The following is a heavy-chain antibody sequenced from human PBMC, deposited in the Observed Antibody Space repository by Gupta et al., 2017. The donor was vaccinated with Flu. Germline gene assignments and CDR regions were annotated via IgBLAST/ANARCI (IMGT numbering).Heavy chain of an antibody. CDR1: SNYY. J-gene: IGHJ5*01. CDR2: IHYSKGT. Sequence: SNYYWTWIRQPPGKGLEWIGYIHYSKGTTYNPSLESRVTLSIDTSKSQLSLNLRSGTAADTAVYYCARRLGTGYGNNWFDSWGQGTVGNVSS. V-gene: IGHV4-59*08. D-gene: IGHD5-12*01. CDR3: ARRLGTGYGNNWFDS.